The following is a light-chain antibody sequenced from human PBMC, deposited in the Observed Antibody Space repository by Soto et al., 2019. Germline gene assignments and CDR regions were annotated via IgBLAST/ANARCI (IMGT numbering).Light chain of an antibody. J-gene: IGKJ1*01. Sequence: EIVMTQSPATLSVSPGERATLSCRASQSVSSNLAWYQQKPGQAPRLLIYGASTRATGIPARFSGSGSGTEFTLTISNLQSEDFAVYYCQQYNNWPPMTFGQGTNVEIK. V-gene: IGKV3-15*01. CDR3: QQYNNWPPMT. CDR1: QSVSSN. CDR2: GAS.